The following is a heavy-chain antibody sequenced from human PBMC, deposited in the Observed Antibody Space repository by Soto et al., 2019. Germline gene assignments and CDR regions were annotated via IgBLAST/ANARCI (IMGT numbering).Heavy chain of an antibody. CDR1: GFTFTNAW. J-gene: IGHJ4*02. CDR2: IKSKTDGGTT. CDR3: VTDRLV. D-gene: IGHD2-2*01. V-gene: IGHV3-15*01. Sequence: EVQLVESGGGLVKPGGSLRLSCAASGFTFTNAWMNWVRQAPGKGLESIGRIKSKTDGGTTDYTAPVKGRFIISRDDSKYTLFLQMSSLQIEDTAVYYCVTDRLVWGQGTLVTVFS.